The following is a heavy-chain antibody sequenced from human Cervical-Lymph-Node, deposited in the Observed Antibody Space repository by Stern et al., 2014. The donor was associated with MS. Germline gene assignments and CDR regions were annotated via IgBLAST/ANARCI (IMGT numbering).Heavy chain of an antibody. CDR2: INPSTGST. D-gene: IGHD3-10*01. CDR3: ARQNMVRGVTELDF. CDR1: GYTFSIYY. J-gene: IGHJ4*02. V-gene: IGHV1-46*01. Sequence: VQLVESGTEVKKSGASVRVSCKASGYTFSIYYMHWVRQAPGQGLEWLGIINPSTGSTTYAQKFQDRVTMTNDTSTSTVYLEMSSLMSEDTAVYYCARQNMVRGVTELDFWGQGTLVTVSS.